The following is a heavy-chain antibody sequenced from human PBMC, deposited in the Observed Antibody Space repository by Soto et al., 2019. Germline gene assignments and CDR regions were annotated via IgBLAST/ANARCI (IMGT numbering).Heavy chain of an antibody. CDR1: GFTFSGYS. D-gene: IGHD3-3*01. V-gene: IGHV3-48*01. J-gene: IGHJ6*03. Sequence: GSLRLSCAASGFTFSGYSMNWVRQAPGKGLEWVSYISSGSSTIYYADSVKGRFTISRDNAKNSLYLQMDSLRAEDTAVYYATRSAYMDVWGTGTTVTVSS. CDR3: TRSAYMDV. CDR2: ISSGSSTI.